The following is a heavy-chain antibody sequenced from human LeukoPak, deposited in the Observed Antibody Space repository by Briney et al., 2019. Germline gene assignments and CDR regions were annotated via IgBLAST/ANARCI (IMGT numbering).Heavy chain of an antibody. J-gene: IGHJ4*02. CDR3: ARDYSYPDY. Sequence: SETLSLTCSVSGASISAYHWSWIRQPAGKGLEWIGRIYSGGRTNYIPSLKSRLTMSVDTSKNQFSLKLNSVTAADTAVYYCARDYSYPDYWGQGTLVTVSS. D-gene: IGHD5-18*01. CDR2: IYSGGRT. V-gene: IGHV4-4*07. CDR1: GASISAYH.